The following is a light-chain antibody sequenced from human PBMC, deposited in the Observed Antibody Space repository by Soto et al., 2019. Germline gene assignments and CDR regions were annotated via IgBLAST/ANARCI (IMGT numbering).Light chain of an antibody. CDR2: AAS. Sequence: QFPEFPSILPTSLGFRVTISCRASQGISSWLAWYQQKPGKAPKLLIYAASSLQSGVPSRFSGSGSGTDFTLTISSLQPEDFATYYCQQANSFPHTFGGGTKVDIK. CDR3: QQANSFPHT. J-gene: IGKJ4*01. CDR1: QGISSW. V-gene: IGKV1-12*01.